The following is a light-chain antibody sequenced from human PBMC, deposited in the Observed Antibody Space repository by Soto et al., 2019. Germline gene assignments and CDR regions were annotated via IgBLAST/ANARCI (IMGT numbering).Light chain of an antibody. V-gene: IGKV3-20*01. CDR3: QQYGRT. Sequence: EIVLTQSPGTLSMSPGERATLSCRASQSVSSYLAWYQQKPGQAPRLLIYGASNRATGIPDRFSGSGSGTDFTLTISRLEPEDFAVYYCQQYGRTFGQGTKVETK. J-gene: IGKJ1*01. CDR1: QSVSSY. CDR2: GAS.